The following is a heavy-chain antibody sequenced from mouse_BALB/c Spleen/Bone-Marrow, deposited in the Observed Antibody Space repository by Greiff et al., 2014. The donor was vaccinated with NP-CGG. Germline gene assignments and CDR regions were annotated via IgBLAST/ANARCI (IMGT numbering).Heavy chain of an antibody. CDR2: TWAGGST. CDR3: AREGDYYGSSDY. J-gene: IGHJ2*01. V-gene: IGHV2-9*02. D-gene: IGHD1-1*01. Sequence: QVQLKESGPGLVAPSQSLSITCTVSGFSLTSYGVHWVRQPPGKGLEWLGVTWAGGSTNYNSALMSRLSISKDNSKSQVFLKMNSLQTDDTAMYYCAREGDYYGSSDYWGQGTTLTVSS. CDR1: GFSLTSYG.